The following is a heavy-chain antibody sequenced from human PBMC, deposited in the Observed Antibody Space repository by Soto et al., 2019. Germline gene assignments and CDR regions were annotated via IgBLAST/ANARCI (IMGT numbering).Heavy chain of an antibody. CDR2: IYGGGTT. Sequence: EVQLVESGGGLIQPGGSLRLSCAASGFAVSSKYMTWVRQAPGKGLEWVSVIYGGGTTYYADSVKGRFTISRDTSKNTLYLQMNSLRAEDAAVYYGVQTTGWPGCDFWGQGTLVTVSS. CDR1: GFAVSSKY. CDR3: VQTTGWPGCDF. J-gene: IGHJ4*02. D-gene: IGHD6-19*01. V-gene: IGHV3-53*01.